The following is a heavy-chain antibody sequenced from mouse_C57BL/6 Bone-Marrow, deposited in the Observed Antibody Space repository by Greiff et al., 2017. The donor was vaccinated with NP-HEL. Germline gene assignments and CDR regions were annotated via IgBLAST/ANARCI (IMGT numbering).Heavy chain of an antibody. CDR1: GFTFSSYA. CDR3: ARDRDYGSSYLYYCDY. Sequence: EVHLVESGGGLVKPGGSLKLSCAASGFTFSSYAMSWVRQTPEKRLEWVATISDGGSYTSYPDNVKGRFTISRDNAKNNLYLQMSHLKSEDTAMYYCARDRDYGSSYLYYCDYWGQGTTRTVSS. V-gene: IGHV5-4*01. J-gene: IGHJ2*01. CDR2: ISDGGSYT. D-gene: IGHD1-1*01.